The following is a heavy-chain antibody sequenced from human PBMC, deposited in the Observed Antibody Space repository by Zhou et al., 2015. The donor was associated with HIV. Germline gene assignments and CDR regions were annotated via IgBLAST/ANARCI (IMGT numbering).Heavy chain of an antibody. CDR2: IIPIFGST. Sequence: QVQLVQSGAEVKKPGSSVKVSCKASGGTFRTYAISWVRQAPGQGLEWMGGIIPIFGSTHYAQRFQGRVTITADESTSTAYMELSSLTSEDTAIYFCARSSVNHDDAFDLWGQGTNIIVSS. CDR1: GGTFRTYA. J-gene: IGHJ3*01. CDR3: ARSSVNHDDAFDL. V-gene: IGHV1-69*01. D-gene: IGHD1-14*01.